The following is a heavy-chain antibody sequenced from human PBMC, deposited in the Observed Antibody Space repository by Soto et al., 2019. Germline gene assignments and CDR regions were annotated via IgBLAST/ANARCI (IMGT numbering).Heavy chain of an antibody. CDR1: GFTFSSYT. Sequence: EVQLLESGGGLVEPGGSRRLSCAASGFTFSSYTMSWVRQAPGKGLEWVSTISGSGSSTYSADSVKSRFTISRDNSKNSLYLQMNILRVEDTAIYYCAKAWGIDYWGQVTLVTVSS. CDR3: AKAWGIDY. CDR2: ISGSGSST. V-gene: IGHV3-23*01. D-gene: IGHD7-27*01. J-gene: IGHJ4*02.